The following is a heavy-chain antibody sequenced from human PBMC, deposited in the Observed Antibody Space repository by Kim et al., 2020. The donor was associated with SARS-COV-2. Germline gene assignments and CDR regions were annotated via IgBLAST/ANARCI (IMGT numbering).Heavy chain of an antibody. D-gene: IGHD3-10*01. J-gene: IGHJ3*02. V-gene: IGHV3-7*03. Sequence: LSLTCAASGFTFSSSWMTWVRQAPGKGLEWVANIKEDGRTKYYVDSVKGRFTISRDNAQNSLYLQMNSLRTEDTAIYFCARARALVRGAISGFDIWG. CDR2: IKEDGRTK. CDR1: GFTFSSSW. CDR3: ARARALVRGAISGFDI.